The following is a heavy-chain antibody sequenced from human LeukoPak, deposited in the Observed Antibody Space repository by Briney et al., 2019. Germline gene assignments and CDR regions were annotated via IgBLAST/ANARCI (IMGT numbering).Heavy chain of an antibody. CDR3: AHGAMYQLDY. D-gene: IGHD2-2*01. J-gene: IGHJ4*02. V-gene: IGHV3-23*01. Sequence: TGGSLRLSCAASGFSFSSHGMSWVRQAPGKGLEWVSGIIGGAGSTYYADSVKGRSTISGDNSKNTLFLQMNSLRAEDTAVYYCAHGAMYQLDYWGQGTLVTVSS. CDR1: GFSFSSHG. CDR2: IIGGAGST.